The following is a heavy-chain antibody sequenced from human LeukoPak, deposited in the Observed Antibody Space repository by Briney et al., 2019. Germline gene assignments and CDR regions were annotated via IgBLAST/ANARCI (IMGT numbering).Heavy chain of an antibody. J-gene: IGHJ5*02. D-gene: IGHD2-2*01. CDR1: GYAFTSYG. Sequence: ASVKVSCKASGYAFTSYGISWVRQAPGQGLEWMGWISAYNGNTNYAQKLQGRVTMTRDTSTSTAYMELRSLRSDDTAVYYCARSHRIVVVPAATRNNWFDPWGQGTLVTVSS. CDR2: ISAYNGNT. V-gene: IGHV1-18*01. CDR3: ARSHRIVVVPAATRNNWFDP.